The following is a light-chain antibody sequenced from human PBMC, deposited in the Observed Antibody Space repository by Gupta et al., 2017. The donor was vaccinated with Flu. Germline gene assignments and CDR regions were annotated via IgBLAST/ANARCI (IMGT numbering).Light chain of an antibody. CDR2: EGT. J-gene: IGLJ1*01. Sequence: QSVTISCTGPSSDVGVYNYVYWYQHHPGKAPKLIMYEGTRRPSGVPDRFSGSKSGNTAALTVSGLQAEDEADYYCSSYADSRYVFGSGTKVTVL. CDR3: SSYADSRYV. V-gene: IGLV2-8*01. CDR1: SSDVGVYNY.